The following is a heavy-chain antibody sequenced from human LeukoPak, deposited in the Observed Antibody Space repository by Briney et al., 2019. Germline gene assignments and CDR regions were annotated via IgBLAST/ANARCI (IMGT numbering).Heavy chain of an antibody. V-gene: IGHV1-18*01. CDR1: GYTFTSYG. CDR2: ISAYNGNT. Sequence: ASVKVSCKASGYTFTSYGISWVRQAPGQGLEWMGWISAYNGNTNYAQKLQGRVTMTTYTSTSTAYMELRSLRFDDTAVYYCARVDYDFWSGYFFDYWGQGTLVTVSS. D-gene: IGHD3-3*01. CDR3: ARVDYDFWSGYFFDY. J-gene: IGHJ4*02.